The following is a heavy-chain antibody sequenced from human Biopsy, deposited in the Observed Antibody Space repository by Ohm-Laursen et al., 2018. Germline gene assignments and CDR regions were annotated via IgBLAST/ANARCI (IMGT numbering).Heavy chain of an antibody. Sequence: ASVKVSCNASGYTFTSHDINWARQATGQGLEWMGWMSPNTGNTVYAQRFQDRVTMTSDTSTGTAYMELTSLTSDDTAVYFCARWETTLGRSLDSWGQGTLVAVSS. CDR3: ARWETTLGRSLDS. CDR1: GYTFTSHD. V-gene: IGHV1-8*01. J-gene: IGHJ4*02. D-gene: IGHD1-26*01. CDR2: MSPNTGNT.